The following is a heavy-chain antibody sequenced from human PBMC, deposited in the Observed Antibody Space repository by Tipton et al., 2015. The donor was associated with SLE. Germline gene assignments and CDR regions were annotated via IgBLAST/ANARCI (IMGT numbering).Heavy chain of an antibody. CDR3: ARAALGAATTGWYFDL. J-gene: IGHJ2*01. CDR1: GFTFSSNA. CDR2: ISVDGNK. V-gene: IGHV3-30*04. D-gene: IGHD6-13*01. Sequence: SLRLSCAASGFTFSSNALHWVRQAPGKGLEWVEIISVDGNKYYADSVRGRFTISRDNSKNTLYLQIYSLRPEDTAVYYCARAALGAATTGWYFDLWGRGTLVTVSS.